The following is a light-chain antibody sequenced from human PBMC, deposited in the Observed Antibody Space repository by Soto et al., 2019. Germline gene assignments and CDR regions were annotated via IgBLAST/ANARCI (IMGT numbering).Light chain of an antibody. V-gene: IGLV2-14*03. J-gene: IGLJ3*02. CDR1: SSDVGGYNY. Sequence: QSVLTQPASVSGSPGQSITISCTGTSSDVGGYNYVSWYQHHPGKAPKLIIYDVSNRPSGVSNRFSGSKSGNTASLTISGLQAEDEADYHCSSYTTSGTVGVFGGGTKLTVL. CDR3: SSYTTSGTVGV. CDR2: DVS.